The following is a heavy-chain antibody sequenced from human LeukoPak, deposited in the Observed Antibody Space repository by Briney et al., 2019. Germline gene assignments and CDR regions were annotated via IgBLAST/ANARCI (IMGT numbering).Heavy chain of an antibody. CDR1: SYA. CDR2: ISGSGGST. CDR3: ARLRGYYYDSSGLSSGYFDY. Sequence: SYAMXWVRQAPGKGLEWVSAISGSGGSTYYADSVKGRFSISRDNSKNTLYLQMNSLRAEDTAVYYCARLRGYYYDSSGLSSGYFDYWGQGTLVTVSS. J-gene: IGHJ4*02. D-gene: IGHD3-22*01. V-gene: IGHV3-23*01.